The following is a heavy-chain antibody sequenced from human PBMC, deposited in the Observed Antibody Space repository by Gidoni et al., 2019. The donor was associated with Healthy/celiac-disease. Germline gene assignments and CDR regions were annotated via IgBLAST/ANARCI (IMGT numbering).Heavy chain of an antibody. V-gene: IGHV1-18*01. CDR1: GYTFTSYG. CDR3: ARDVKLRMGRWFDP. J-gene: IGHJ5*02. D-gene: IGHD4-17*01. CDR2: ISAYNGNT. Sequence: QVQLVPSGAAVKQPVASVKVSCKASGYTFTSYGISWVRQAPGQGLEWIGWISAYNGNTNDAQKIQGRVTMTTDTSTSTAYMELRSLRSDDTAGYYCARDVKLRMGRWFDPWVQGTLVTVSS.